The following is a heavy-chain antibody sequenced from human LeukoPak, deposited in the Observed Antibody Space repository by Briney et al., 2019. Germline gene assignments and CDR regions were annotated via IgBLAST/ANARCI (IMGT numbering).Heavy chain of an antibody. J-gene: IGHJ5*02. V-gene: IGHV1-3*03. Sequence: ASVKVSCKASGYTFNHHSIHWVRQAPGQGLERVGCIATSNGNTYYSQDFQGRVTITGDTSASTAYMDMSSLTSEDMAVYYCTREVAGRFDLWGRGALVTVSS. CDR2: IATSNGNT. CDR1: GYTFNHHS. CDR3: TREVAGRFDL.